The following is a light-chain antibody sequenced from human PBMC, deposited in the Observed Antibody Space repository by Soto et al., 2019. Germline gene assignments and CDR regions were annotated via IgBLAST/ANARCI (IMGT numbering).Light chain of an antibody. J-gene: IGKJ4*01. V-gene: IGKV3-11*01. CDR2: DAS. CDR1: QSVSSY. CDR3: QQRSNWPPGLT. Sequence: EIVLTQSPATLSLSPGERATLSCRASQSVSSYLAWYQQKPGQAPRLLIYDASNRATGIPARFSGSGSGTDFTLTISSLEPEDFAAYYCQQRSNWPPGLTFGGGTKV.